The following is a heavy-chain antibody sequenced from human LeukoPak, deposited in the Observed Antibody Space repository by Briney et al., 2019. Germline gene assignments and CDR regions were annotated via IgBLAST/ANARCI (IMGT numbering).Heavy chain of an antibody. D-gene: IGHD5-24*01. CDR1: GGSISSYY. CDR3: AREGWVHYFDY. V-gene: IGHV4-59*01. CDR2: IYYSGST. Sequence: SETLSLTCTVSGGSISSYYWSWIRQPPGKGLEWIGYIYYSGSTNYNPSLKSRVTISVDTSKNQFSLKLSSVTAADTAVYYCAREGWVHYFDYWGQGTLATVSS. J-gene: IGHJ4*02.